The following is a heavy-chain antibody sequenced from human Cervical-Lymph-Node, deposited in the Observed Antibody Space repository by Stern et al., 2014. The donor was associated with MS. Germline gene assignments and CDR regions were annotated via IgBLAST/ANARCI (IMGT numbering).Heavy chain of an antibody. J-gene: IGHJ4*02. CDR1: GFTFGDYA. Sequence: EDQLVESGGGLEQPGRSLRLSCIASGFTFGDYAVSWFRQAPGKGLEWLGFIRSRAHGGTTDYAASVKGRFSISRDDSKTIAYLQMSSLKTGDTAVYYCSRSLCGASCYTVVDYWGQGTLVTVSS. CDR2: IRSRAHGGTT. CDR3: SRSLCGASCYTVVDY. D-gene: IGHD2-2*02. V-gene: IGHV3-49*03.